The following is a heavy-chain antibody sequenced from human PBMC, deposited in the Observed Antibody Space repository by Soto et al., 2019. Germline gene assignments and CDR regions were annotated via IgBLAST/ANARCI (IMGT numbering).Heavy chain of an antibody. J-gene: IGHJ4*02. CDR3: VRGPSDHKLRLVEWPYGDY. Sequence: GGSLRLSCLASGFIVSSKQISRVCQAPGKGLEWVSVIYSGHTTYYADSVEGRFTISRDDSKNTLYLQMNSLRVEDTAVYYCVRGPSDHKLRLVEWPYGDYWGQGALVTVSS. CDR2: IYSGHTT. D-gene: IGHD3-3*01. V-gene: IGHV3-53*01. CDR1: GFIVSSKQ.